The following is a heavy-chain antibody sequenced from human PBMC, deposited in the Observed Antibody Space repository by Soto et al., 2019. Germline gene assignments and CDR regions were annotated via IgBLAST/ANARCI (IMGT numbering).Heavy chain of an antibody. V-gene: IGHV1-69*04. J-gene: IGHJ4*02. CDR3: ARELSFTTWPFEY. D-gene: IGHD3-22*01. CDR2: IIPILGIA. CDR1: GGTFSSYT. Sequence: GAPVKVSSKASGGTFSSYTISWVRQAPGQGLEWMGRIIPILGIANYAQKFQGRVTITADKSTSTAYMELSSLRSEDTAVYYCARELSFTTWPFEYWGQGTLVTVSS.